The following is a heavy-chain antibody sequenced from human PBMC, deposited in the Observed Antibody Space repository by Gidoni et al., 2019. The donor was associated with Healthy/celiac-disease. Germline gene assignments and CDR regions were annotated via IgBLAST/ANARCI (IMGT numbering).Heavy chain of an antibody. V-gene: IGHV4-39*01. J-gene: IGHJ4*02. CDR3: AKGCISSSRSPGNSDY. CDR2: IYYSGGT. D-gene: IGHD2-8*01. CDR1: GGSISSSSYY. Sequence: QLQLQESGPGLVKPSATLSLTCTVSGGSISSSSYYWGWIRQHPGKGLEWIWSIYYSGGTDSNPCLKSRVTVSVDTSKDQFSLKLSSFTAANTALDYCAKGCISSSRSPGNSDYWGQGTLVTVSS.